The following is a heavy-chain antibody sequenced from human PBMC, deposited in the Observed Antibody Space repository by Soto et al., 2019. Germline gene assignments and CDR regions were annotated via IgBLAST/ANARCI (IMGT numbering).Heavy chain of an antibody. J-gene: IGHJ6*02. V-gene: IGHV3-30-3*01. CDR1: GFTFSSYA. D-gene: IGHD3-9*01. CDR2: ISYDGSNK. CDR3: ARDSWTGPHYDILTGYQYYYYYVMDV. Sequence: GGSLRLSCAASGFTFSSYAMHWVRQAPGKGLEWVAVISYDGSNKYYADSVKGRFTISRDNSKNTLYLQMNSLRAEDTAVYYCARDSWTGPHYDILTGYQYYYYYVMDVWGQGTTVTVSS.